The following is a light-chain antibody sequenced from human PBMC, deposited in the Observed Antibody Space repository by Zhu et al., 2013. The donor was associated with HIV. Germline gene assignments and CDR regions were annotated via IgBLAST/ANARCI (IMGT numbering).Light chain of an antibody. J-gene: IGKJ2*03. V-gene: IGKV1-33*01. CDR3: QQYDNLPHS. Sequence: DIQMTQSPSSLSASVGDRVTITCQASQDISNYLNWYQQRPGRAPKLLIYDASNLEAGVPSRFSGSGSETDFTFTISSLQPEDIATYYCQQYDNLPHSFGQGTKLEMK. CDR1: QDISNY. CDR2: DAS.